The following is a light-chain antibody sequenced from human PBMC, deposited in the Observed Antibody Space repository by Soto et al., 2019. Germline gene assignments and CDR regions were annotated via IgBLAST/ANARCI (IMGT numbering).Light chain of an antibody. CDR3: CTYAGHVPK. V-gene: IGLV2-23*02. CDR1: TSDVAYYDL. J-gene: IGLJ2*01. CDR2: EVD. Sequence: QSALTQPASVSGSPGQSITISCAGTTSDVAYYDLVSWYQQHPGRAPKLLIYEVDKGPSGISVRFSGSKSGATASLTISGLLPEDEAVYFCCTYAGHVPKFGGGTKLTVL.